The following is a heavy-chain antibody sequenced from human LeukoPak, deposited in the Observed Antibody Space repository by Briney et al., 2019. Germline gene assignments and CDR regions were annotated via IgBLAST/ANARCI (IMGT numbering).Heavy chain of an antibody. V-gene: IGHV6-1*01. CDR2: TYYRSNWFN. J-gene: IGHJ5*02. CDR1: GDSFSSNSAA. D-gene: IGHD4-17*01. CDR3: AKNYGDSNWFDP. Sequence: SQTLSLTCAISGDSFSSNSAAWNWLRQSPSRGLEWLGRTYYRSNWFNDFALSVKSRITINPDTSKNQFSLQLNSVTPEDTAVYYCAKNYGDSNWFDPWGQGTLVTVSS.